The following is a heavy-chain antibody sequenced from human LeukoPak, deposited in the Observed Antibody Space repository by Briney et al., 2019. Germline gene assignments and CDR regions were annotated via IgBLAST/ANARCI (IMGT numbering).Heavy chain of an antibody. CDR3: ARDSVNGPFVISLDL. Sequence: GGSLRLSCAASGFTFSSYAMSWVRQAPGKGLEWVANIKQDGSEKYYVDSVKGRFTMSRDNAKNSLFLLINSLRVEDTAVYYCARDSVNGPFVISLDLWGQGALVTVSS. CDR2: IKQDGSEK. CDR1: GFTFSSYA. D-gene: IGHD2-8*01. V-gene: IGHV3-7*01. J-gene: IGHJ4*02.